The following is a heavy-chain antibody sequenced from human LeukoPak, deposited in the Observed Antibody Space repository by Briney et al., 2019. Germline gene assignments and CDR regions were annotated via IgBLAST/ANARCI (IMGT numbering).Heavy chain of an antibody. CDR2: IEQDGSEE. J-gene: IGHJ4*02. CDR1: GFTFSSFW. Sequence: PGGSLRLSCAASGFTFSSFWMSWVRQAPGKGLEWVANIEQDGSEEYYVDSVKGRFTISRDNAKNSLYLQMNSLRAEDTAVYYCTRPSTVTTQYSWGQGTLVTVSS. V-gene: IGHV3-7*01. D-gene: IGHD4-17*01. CDR3: TRPSTVTTQYS.